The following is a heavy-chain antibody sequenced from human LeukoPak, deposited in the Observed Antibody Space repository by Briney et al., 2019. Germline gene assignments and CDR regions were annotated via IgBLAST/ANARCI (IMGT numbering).Heavy chain of an antibody. J-gene: IGHJ6*02. Sequence: SVNVSCKASGGTFSSYAISWVRQAPGQGLEWMGGIIPIFGTPNYAQKFQGRVTITADESTSTAYMELSSLRSEDTAVYYCARGVVSSSSEGYYYYYGMDVWGQGTTVTVSS. CDR2: IIPIFGTP. D-gene: IGHD6-6*01. CDR1: GGTFSSYA. CDR3: ARGVVSSSSEGYYYYYGMDV. V-gene: IGHV1-69*01.